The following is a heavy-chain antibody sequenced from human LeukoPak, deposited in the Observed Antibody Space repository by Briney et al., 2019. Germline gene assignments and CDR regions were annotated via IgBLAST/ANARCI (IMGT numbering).Heavy chain of an antibody. CDR3: ARLRGRSLPRVFYY. V-gene: IGHV5-51*01. CDR1: GYSFTSYW. Sequence: GESLKISCKGSGYSFTSYWIGWVRQVPGKGLEWMGIIYPADSDTRYSPSFHGQVTISADKSISTGYPQLSSLKAWDPRGYYRARLRGRSLPRVFYYWGQGTLVTVCS. CDR2: IYPADSDT. D-gene: IGHD1-26*01. J-gene: IGHJ4*02.